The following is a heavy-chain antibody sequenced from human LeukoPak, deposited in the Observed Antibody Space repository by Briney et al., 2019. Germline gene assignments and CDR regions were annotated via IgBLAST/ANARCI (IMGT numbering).Heavy chain of an antibody. J-gene: IGHJ4*02. V-gene: IGHV1-69*04. CDR3: ARESGYSGYDPFDY. CDR2: IIPILGIA. Sequence: SVKVSCKASGGTFSSYAISWVRQAPGQGLEWMGRIIPILGIADYAQKFQGRVTITADKSTSTAYMELSSLRSEDTAVYYCARESGYSGYDPFDYWGQGTLVTVSS. D-gene: IGHD5-12*01. CDR1: GGTFSSYA.